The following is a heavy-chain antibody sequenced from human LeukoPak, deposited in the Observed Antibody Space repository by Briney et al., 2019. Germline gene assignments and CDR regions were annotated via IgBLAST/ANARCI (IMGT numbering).Heavy chain of an antibody. J-gene: IGHJ4*02. Sequence: ASVKVSCKASGYIFTSYYMHWVRQAPGQGPEWMGWINPNTGSTNFAQKFQGRIAMMRATSITTLYMELNSLRSDDTAVYYCARSVSISPMFDYWGQGTLIPVSS. CDR3: ARSVSISPMFDY. D-gene: IGHD2-21*01. V-gene: IGHV1-2*02. CDR2: INPNTGST. CDR1: GYIFTSYY.